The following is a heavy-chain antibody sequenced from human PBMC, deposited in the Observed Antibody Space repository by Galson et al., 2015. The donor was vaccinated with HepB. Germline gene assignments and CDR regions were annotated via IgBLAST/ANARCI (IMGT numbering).Heavy chain of an antibody. CDR2: IIPIFGTT. Sequence: SVKVSCKASGGTFGSDAISWVRQAPGQGLEWMGGIIPIFGTTNYAQNFQGRVRLTADESTSTAYMELSSLRSEDTAIYHCARTRFTIYGVVIDVPYYYYMDVWGKGTTVTVSS. CDR3: ARTRFTIYGVVIDVPYYYYMDV. D-gene: IGHD3-3*01. V-gene: IGHV1-69*13. J-gene: IGHJ6*03. CDR1: GGTFGSDA.